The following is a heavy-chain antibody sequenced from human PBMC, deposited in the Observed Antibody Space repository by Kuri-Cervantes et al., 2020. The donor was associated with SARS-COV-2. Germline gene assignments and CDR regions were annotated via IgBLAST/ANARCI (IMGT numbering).Heavy chain of an antibody. Sequence: GGSLRLSCAASGFTFSSYAMSWVRQAPGKGLEWLSFISFDGDKTYYADSVRDRFTISRDNSENTVSLQMNSLRPEDTAVYYCARDRETTWYYGMDVWGQGTTVTVSS. J-gene: IGHJ6*02. D-gene: IGHD1-14*01. CDR3: ARDRETTWYYGMDV. V-gene: IGHV3-30-3*01. CDR2: ISFDGDKT. CDR1: GFTFSSYA.